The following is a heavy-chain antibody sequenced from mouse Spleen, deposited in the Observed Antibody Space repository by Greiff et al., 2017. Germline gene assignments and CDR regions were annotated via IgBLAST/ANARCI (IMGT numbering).Heavy chain of an antibody. CDR1: GFTFSSCG. V-gene: IGHV5-17*02. D-gene: IGHD1-1*01. J-gene: IGHJ1*01. CDR3: ARHRLRYWYFDV. CDR2: ISSGSSTI. Sequence: EVKLVESGGGLVQPGGSRKLSCAASGFTFSSCGMHWVRQAPEKGLEWVAYISSGSSTIYYADTVKGRFTISRDNPKNTLFLQMTSLRSEDTAVYYCARHRLRYWYFDVWGAGTTVTVSS.